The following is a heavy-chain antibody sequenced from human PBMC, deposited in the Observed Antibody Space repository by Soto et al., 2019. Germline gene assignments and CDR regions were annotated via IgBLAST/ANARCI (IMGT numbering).Heavy chain of an antibody. CDR1: GGSISSGGYY. Sequence: SETLSLTCTVSGGSISSGGYYWNWIRQHPGKGLEWIGYIYYSGSTYYNPSLKSRVTISVDTSKDQFSLKLSSVTAADTAVYYCARDAPHYYDSSGYPTPYFYYGMDVWGQGTTVTVSS. CDR3: ARDAPHYYDSSGYPTPYFYYGMDV. CDR2: IYYSGST. J-gene: IGHJ6*02. D-gene: IGHD3-22*01. V-gene: IGHV4-31*03.